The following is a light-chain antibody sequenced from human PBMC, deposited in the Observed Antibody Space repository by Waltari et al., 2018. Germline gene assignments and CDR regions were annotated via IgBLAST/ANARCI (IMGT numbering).Light chain of an antibody. CDR1: SSDVGSYNL. J-gene: IGLJ2*01. Sequence: QSALTQPASVSGSPGQSITISCTGTSSDVGSYNLVSWYQHHPGKAPKLMIYEGSKRPSGVSNRCSGSKSGNTASLTISGLQAEDEADYYCCSYAGSSTFVVFGGGTKLTVL. V-gene: IGLV2-23*03. CDR2: EGS. CDR3: CSYAGSSTFVV.